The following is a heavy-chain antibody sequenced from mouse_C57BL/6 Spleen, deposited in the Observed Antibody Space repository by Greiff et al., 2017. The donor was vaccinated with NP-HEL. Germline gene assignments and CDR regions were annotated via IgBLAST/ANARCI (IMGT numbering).Heavy chain of an antibody. Sequence: QVQLQQSGPELVKPGASVKISCKASGYAFSSSWMNWVKQRPGKGLEWIGRIYPGDGDTNYNGKFKGKATLTADKSSSTAYMQLSSLTSEDSAVYCCARFTAQAGFAYWGQGTLVTVSA. CDR1: GYAFSSSW. D-gene: IGHD3-2*02. CDR2: IYPGDGDT. CDR3: ARFTAQAGFAY. V-gene: IGHV1-82*01. J-gene: IGHJ3*01.